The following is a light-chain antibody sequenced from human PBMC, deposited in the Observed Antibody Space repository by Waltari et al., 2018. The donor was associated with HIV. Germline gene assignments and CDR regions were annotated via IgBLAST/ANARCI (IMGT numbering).Light chain of an antibody. V-gene: IGKV3-11*01. CDR2: DTS. CDR3: QQRSNWPPT. Sequence: ENVLTQSPATPSLSPGERATLSCRASQSVDDYLAWYQQKPGQAPRLLIYDTSHRVTGIPARFSGSGSGTDFTLTISSLEPEDFAVYYCQQRSNWPPTFGGGTKVEI. J-gene: IGKJ4*01. CDR1: QSVDDY.